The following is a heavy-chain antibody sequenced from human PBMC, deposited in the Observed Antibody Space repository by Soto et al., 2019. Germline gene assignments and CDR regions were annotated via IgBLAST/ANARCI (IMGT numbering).Heavy chain of an antibody. V-gene: IGHV1-58*01. CDR3: AADNSGYLDSAFDI. Sequence: PSVKVSCKASGFSFSRSAVHWVRQARGQGLEWIGWIVGFSGNTNYAQRVHQRLSFTRDLPTSTVYMELYNLTSDDTAIYFCAADNSGYLDSAFDIWGQGTAVTVSS. CDR2: IVGFSGNT. J-gene: IGHJ3*02. D-gene: IGHD3-22*01. CDR1: GFSFSRSA.